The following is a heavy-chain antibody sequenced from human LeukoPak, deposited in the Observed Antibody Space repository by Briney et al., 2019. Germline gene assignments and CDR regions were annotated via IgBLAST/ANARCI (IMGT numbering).Heavy chain of an antibody. CDR1: GYTFTSYA. Sequence: GASVKVSCKASGYTFTSYAIHWVRQAPGQSLEWMGWIIAGNGNTKYSRRFQGRVTITRDTSASTAYMELSSLRSDDTAVYYCARDCSGGPPGWFDPWGQGTLVTVST. J-gene: IGHJ5*02. CDR3: ARDCSGGPPGWFDP. CDR2: IIAGNGNT. V-gene: IGHV1-3*01. D-gene: IGHD2-15*01.